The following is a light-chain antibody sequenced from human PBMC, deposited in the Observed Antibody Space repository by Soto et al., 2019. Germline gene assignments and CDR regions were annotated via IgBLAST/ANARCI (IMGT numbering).Light chain of an antibody. CDR1: SSNIGSNY. Sequence: QSVLTQPPSASGTPGQRVTISCSGSSSNIGSNYVYWYQQLPGTAPKLLIYRNNQRPSGVPDRFSGAKSGTSASLAISGHRSEDEADYDCAAWDDSLSVYVVFGGGTKLTVL. CDR2: RNN. CDR3: AAWDDSLSVYVV. J-gene: IGLJ2*01. V-gene: IGLV1-47*01.